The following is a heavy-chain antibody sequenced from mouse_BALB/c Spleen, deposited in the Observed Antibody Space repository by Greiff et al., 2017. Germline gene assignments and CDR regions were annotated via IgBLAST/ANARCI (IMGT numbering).Heavy chain of an antibody. D-gene: IGHD1-1*02. CDR3: ARGANYGPWFAY. V-gene: IGHV1-54*01. J-gene: IGHJ3*01. Sequence: VQLQRSGAELVGPGTSVRWSCKASGSAFPNYLMRGVKQRPGRGLEWIGVINPGSGGTNYNEKFKGKATLTADKSSSTAYMQLSSLTSDDSAVYFCARGANYGPWFAYWGQGTLVTVSA. CDR2: INPGSGGT. CDR1: GSAFPNYL.